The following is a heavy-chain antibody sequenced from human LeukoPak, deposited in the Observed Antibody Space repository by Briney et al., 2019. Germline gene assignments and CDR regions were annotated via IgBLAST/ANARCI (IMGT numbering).Heavy chain of an antibody. D-gene: IGHD6-19*01. Sequence: GGSLRLSCAASGFTVSSNYMSWVRQAPGKGLEWVSVIYSGGSTYYADSVKGRFTISRDNSKNTLYLQMNSLRAEDTAVYYCARLGSGWYPLFDYWGQGTLVTVSS. CDR1: GFTVSSNY. CDR3: ARLGSGWYPLFDY. CDR2: IYSGGST. J-gene: IGHJ4*02. V-gene: IGHV3-66*04.